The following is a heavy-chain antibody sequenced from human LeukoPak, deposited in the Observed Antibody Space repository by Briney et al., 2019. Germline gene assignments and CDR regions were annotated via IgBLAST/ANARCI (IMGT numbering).Heavy chain of an antibody. V-gene: IGHV3-33*01. D-gene: IGHD2-2*02. J-gene: IGHJ4*02. CDR3: ARGRLVVPAAILDY. Sequence: PGGSLRLSCAASGFTFSSYGMHWVRQAPGKGLEWVAVIWYDGSNKYYADSVKGRFTISRDNSKNTLYLQMNSLRAEDTAVYYCARGRLVVPAAILDYWGQGTLVTVSS. CDR1: GFTFSSYG. CDR2: IWYDGSNK.